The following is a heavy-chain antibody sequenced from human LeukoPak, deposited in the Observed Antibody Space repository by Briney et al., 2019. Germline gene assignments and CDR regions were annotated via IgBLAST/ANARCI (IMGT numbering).Heavy chain of an antibody. CDR3: ARVSYNYYGMDV. J-gene: IGHJ6*02. D-gene: IGHD5-24*01. CDR1: GFTFSSHD. Sequence: GGSLRLSCAASGFTFSSHDMNWVRQAPGEGLEWVSYISSSSSTTYYADSVKGRFTISRDNAKNSLYLQVNSLRGEDTAVYYCARVSYNYYGMDVWGQGTTVTVSS. CDR2: ISSSSSTT. V-gene: IGHV3-48*01.